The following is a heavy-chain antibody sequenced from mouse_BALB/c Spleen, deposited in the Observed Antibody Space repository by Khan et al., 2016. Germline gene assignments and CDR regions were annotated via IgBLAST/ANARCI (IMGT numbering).Heavy chain of an antibody. V-gene: IGHV3-1*02. J-gene: IGHJ1*01. CDR2: IHYSGNT. CDR3: AGGSCYGSSWYFDV. CDR1: GYSITSGYS. Sequence: EVQLQESGPDLVKPSQSLSLTCTVTGYSITSGYSWHWTRQFPGNKPEWMGYIHYSGNTNYNPSLKSRTPVTHDTATNWFFLLLNSVTAEDTAAFFCAGGSCYGSSWYFDVWGAGTTVTVSS. D-gene: IGHD1-1*01.